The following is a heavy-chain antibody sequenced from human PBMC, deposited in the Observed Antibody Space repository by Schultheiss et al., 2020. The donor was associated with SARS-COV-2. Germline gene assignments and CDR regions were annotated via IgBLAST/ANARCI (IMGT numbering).Heavy chain of an antibody. CDR1: GFTFSSYA. CDR3: ARGTGIAGRFDP. J-gene: IGHJ5*02. V-gene: IGHV3-21*01. Sequence: GGSLRLSCAASGFTFSSYAMHWVRQAPGKGLEWVSSISSSSSYIYYADSVKGRFTISRDNAKNSLYLQMNSLRAEDTAVYYCARGTGIAGRFDPWGQGTLVTVSS. CDR2: ISSSSSYI. D-gene: IGHD6-13*01.